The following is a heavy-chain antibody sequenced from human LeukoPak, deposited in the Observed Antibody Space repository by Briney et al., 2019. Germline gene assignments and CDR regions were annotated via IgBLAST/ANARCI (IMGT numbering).Heavy chain of an antibody. V-gene: IGHV4-34*01. Sequence: SETLSLTCAVYGGSFSGYYWSWIRQPPGKGLEWIGEINHSGSTNYNPSLKSRVTISVDTSKNQFSLKLSSVTAADTAVYYCARSRGSVTWFDPWGQGTLVTVSS. CDR2: INHSGST. CDR1: GGSFSGYY. J-gene: IGHJ5*02. D-gene: IGHD3-10*01. CDR3: ARSRGSVTWFDP.